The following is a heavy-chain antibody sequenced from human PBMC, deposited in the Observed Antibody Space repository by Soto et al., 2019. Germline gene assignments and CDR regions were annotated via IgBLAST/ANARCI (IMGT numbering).Heavy chain of an antibody. V-gene: IGHV4-4*07. Sequence: PSETLSLTCTVSGGSISSYYWSWIRLPPGKGLEWIGRIYASGSTISNRSLRSRVALSVDTSKNQFSLNLNSVTAADTAMYYCVRSGYSSGWYTAFDSWSQGTLVTVSA. D-gene: IGHD6-19*01. CDR1: GGSISSYY. J-gene: IGHJ4*02. CDR3: VRSGYSSGWYTAFDS. CDR2: IYASGST.